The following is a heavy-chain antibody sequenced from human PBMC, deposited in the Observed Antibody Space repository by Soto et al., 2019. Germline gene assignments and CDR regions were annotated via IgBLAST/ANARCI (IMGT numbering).Heavy chain of an antibody. Sequence: VGSLRLSCAASGFTFSSYAMSWVRQAPGKGLEWVSAISGSGGSTYYADSVKGRFTISRDNAKNSLYLQMNSLRDEDTAVYDCAGMSYDYGWGKGTKVTVAS. D-gene: IGHD3-3*01. CDR1: GFTFSSYA. J-gene: IGHJ6*04. V-gene: IGHV3-23*01. CDR2: ISGSGGST. CDR3: AGMSYDYG.